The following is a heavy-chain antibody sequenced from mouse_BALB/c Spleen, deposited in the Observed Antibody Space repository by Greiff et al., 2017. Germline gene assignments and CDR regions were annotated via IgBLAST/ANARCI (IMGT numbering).Heavy chain of an antibody. V-gene: IGHV1-9*01. D-gene: IGHD1-1*01. CDR2: ILPGSGST. CDR3: ARGGSSYLFAY. Sequence: VKLQESGAELMKPGASVKISCKATGYTFSSYWIEWVKQRPGHGLEWIGEILPGSGSTNYNEKFKGKATFTADTSSNTAYMQLSSLTSEDSAVYYCARGGSSYLFAYWGQGTLVTVSA. J-gene: IGHJ3*01. CDR1: GYTFSSYW.